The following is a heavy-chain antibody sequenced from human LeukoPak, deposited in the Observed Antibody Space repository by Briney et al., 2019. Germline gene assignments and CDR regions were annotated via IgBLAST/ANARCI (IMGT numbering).Heavy chain of an antibody. CDR3: ARDGEYGAGSYYRGCFDY. CDR1: GYSFTAFH. CDR2: IHPRSGET. Sequence: ASVKVSCKASGYSFTAFHIHWVRQAPGQGFEWMGWIHPRSGETNYAYKFRGRVTMTRDTSISTAYMDLGSLGSDDTAVYYCARDGEYGAGSYYRGCFDYWGQGILVTVSS. V-gene: IGHV1-2*02. J-gene: IGHJ4*02. D-gene: IGHD3-10*01.